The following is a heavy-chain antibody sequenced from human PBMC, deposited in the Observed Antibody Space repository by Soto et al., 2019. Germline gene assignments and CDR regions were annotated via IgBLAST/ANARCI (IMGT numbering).Heavy chain of an antibody. D-gene: IGHD6-13*01. CDR3: ARGSYTSTWY. CDR1: GDSLSSNSAA. V-gene: IGHV6-1*01. J-gene: IGHJ4*02. CDR2: TYYRSKWYN. Sequence: QTLSLTCAISGDSLSSNSAAWNWIRQSPSRGLEWLGRTYYRSKWYNDYAASVKSRMTINPDTSKNQFSLELNSVTPEDTAVYYCARGSYTSTWYWGQGTLVTVSS.